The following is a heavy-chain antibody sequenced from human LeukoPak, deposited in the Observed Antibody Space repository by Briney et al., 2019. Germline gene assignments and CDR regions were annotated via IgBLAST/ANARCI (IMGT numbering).Heavy chain of an antibody. V-gene: IGHV4-31*11. CDR1: GGSISSSNW. CDR3: ARYRDSGGRLAFDI. Sequence: SETLSLTCAVSGGSISSSNWWSWIRQHPGKGLEWIGYIYYSGTTYYNPSLESRVTLSVDTSKNQFPLRLSSVTAADTAVYYCARYRDSGGRLAFDIWGQGTMATVSS. CDR2: IYYSGTT. J-gene: IGHJ3*02. D-gene: IGHD2-15*01.